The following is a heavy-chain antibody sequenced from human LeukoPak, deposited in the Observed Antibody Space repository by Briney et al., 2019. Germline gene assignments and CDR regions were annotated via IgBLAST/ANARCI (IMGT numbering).Heavy chain of an antibody. D-gene: IGHD1-26*01. CDR1: GFTFSSYG. V-gene: IGHV3-33*03. CDR3: ASISGSYPDAFDI. CDR2: IWYDGSNK. J-gene: IGHJ3*02. Sequence: GGSLRLSCAASGFTFSSYGMRWVRQAPGKGLEWVAVIWYDGSNKDYADSVKGRFTISRDNSKNTLYLQMNSLRAEDTAVYYCASISGSYPDAFDIWGQGTMVTVFS.